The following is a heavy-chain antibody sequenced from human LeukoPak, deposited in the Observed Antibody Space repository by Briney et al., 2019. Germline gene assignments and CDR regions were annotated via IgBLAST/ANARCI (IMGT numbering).Heavy chain of an antibody. CDR1: GGSISSYF. Sequence: SETLSLTCTVSGGSISSYFWSWIRQPPGKGLEWIGYIYYRGSTNYNPSLMSRASISVDTSKNQFSLKLDSLTAADTAVYYCVRRGVLWFGELSYYYFDLWGRGTLVAVSS. CDR3: VRRGVLWFGELSYYYFDL. V-gene: IGHV4-59*01. J-gene: IGHJ2*01. CDR2: IYYRGST. D-gene: IGHD3-10*01.